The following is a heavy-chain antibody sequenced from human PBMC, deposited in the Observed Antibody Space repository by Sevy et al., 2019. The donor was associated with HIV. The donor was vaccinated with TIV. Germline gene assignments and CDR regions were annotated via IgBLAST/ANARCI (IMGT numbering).Heavy chain of an antibody. J-gene: IGHJ5*02. D-gene: IGHD3-10*01. CDR2: ISSSGSTI. CDR1: GFTFSSYE. V-gene: IGHV3-48*03. Sequence: LSLTCAASGFTFSSYEMNWVRQAPGKGLEWVSYISSSGSTIYYADSVKGRFTISRDNAKNSLYLQMNSLRAEDTAVYYCAREGIGRGWFDPWGQGTLVTVSS. CDR3: AREGIGRGWFDP.